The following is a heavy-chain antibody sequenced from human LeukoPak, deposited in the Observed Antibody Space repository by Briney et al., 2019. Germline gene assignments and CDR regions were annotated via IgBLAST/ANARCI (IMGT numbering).Heavy chain of an antibody. J-gene: IGHJ4*02. D-gene: IGHD2-15*01. CDR1: GFTFSSYA. Sequence: GGSLRLSCAASGFTFSSYAMSWVRQAPGKGLGWVLAISGSGGSTYYADSVKGRFTISRDNSKNTLYLQMNSLRAEDTAVYYCAKAIVRVGYFDYWGQGTLVTVSS. CDR2: ISGSGGST. V-gene: IGHV3-23*01. CDR3: AKAIVRVGYFDY.